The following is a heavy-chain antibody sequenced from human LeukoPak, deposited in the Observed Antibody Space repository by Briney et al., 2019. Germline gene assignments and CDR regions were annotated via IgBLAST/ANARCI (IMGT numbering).Heavy chain of an antibody. CDR3: ARGGLLPYEDNWFDP. CDR2: IYPGDSDT. CDR1: GYSFTSYW. J-gene: IGHJ5*02. V-gene: IGHV5-51*01. Sequence: GESLKISCKGSGYSFTSYWIGWGRQMPGKGGEWMGIIYPGDSDTRYSPSFQGQVTISADKSISTAYLQWSSLKASDTAMYYCARGGLLPYEDNWFDPWGQGTLVTVSS. D-gene: IGHD3-10*01.